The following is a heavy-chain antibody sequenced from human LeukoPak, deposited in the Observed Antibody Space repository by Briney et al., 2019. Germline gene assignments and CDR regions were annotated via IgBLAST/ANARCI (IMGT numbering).Heavy chain of an antibody. Sequence: SETLSLTCAIYDGSFSGFYWSWIRQPPGKGLEWIGSVYYSGSTYYNPSLKSRVTMSVDTSRNQFSLKLNSVTAADTAVYYCAKSNGYGLVDIWGQGTMVTVSS. CDR2: VYYSGST. D-gene: IGHD3-10*01. CDR1: DGSFSGFY. CDR3: AKSNGYGLVDI. J-gene: IGHJ3*02. V-gene: IGHV4-34*01.